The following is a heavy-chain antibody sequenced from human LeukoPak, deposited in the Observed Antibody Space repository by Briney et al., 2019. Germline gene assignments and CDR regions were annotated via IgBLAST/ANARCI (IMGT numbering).Heavy chain of an antibody. V-gene: IGHV5-51*01. CDR2: IYPGDSDT. Sequence: GESLKISCXGSGYTFTSYWIGWVRQMPGKGLEWMGIIYPGDSDTRYSPSFQGQVTISADKSITTAYLQWSSLKASDTAMYYCARLSTVSDSSGYYYESSEYFDYWGQGTLVTVSS. CDR1: GYTFTSYW. J-gene: IGHJ4*02. D-gene: IGHD3-22*01. CDR3: ARLSTVSDSSGYYYESSEYFDY.